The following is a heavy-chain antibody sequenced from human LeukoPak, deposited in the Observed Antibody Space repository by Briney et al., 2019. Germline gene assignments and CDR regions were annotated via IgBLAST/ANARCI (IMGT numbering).Heavy chain of an antibody. V-gene: IGHV3-15*01. Sequence: GGSLRLSCAASGFTFSNAWMSWVRQAPGKGLEWVGRIKSKTDGGTTDYAAPVKGRFPISRDDRKNTLYLQMNSLKTEDTAVYSCVVITRGDAFDIWGQGTMVTVSS. CDR3: VVITRGDAFDI. CDR2: IKSKTDGGTT. CDR1: GFTFSNAW. D-gene: IGHD3-22*01. J-gene: IGHJ3*02.